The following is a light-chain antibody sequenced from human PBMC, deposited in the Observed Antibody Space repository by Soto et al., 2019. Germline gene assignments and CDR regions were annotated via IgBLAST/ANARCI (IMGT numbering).Light chain of an antibody. CDR1: QSVHSN. CDR2: GAS. Sequence: EIVMTQSPATLSLSPGETATLSCRASQSVHSNLAWFQQHPGQAPRLLIYGASSRATGIPVGFSGSGSGTEFTLTISSLQPEDFAVYYCQQYTDWPWGTFGGGTKVGIK. J-gene: IGKJ4*01. V-gene: IGKV3-15*01. CDR3: QQYTDWPWGT.